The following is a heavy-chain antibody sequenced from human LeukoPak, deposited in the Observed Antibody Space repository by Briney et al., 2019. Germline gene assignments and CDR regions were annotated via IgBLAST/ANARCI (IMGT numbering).Heavy chain of an antibody. D-gene: IGHD5-12*01. CDR3: AISLVATITYGMDV. J-gene: IGHJ6*02. Sequence: GGSLRLSCAASGFTFSSKYMSWVRQAQGKGLEWVSVIYSGGSTYYADSVKGRFTISRDNSKNTLYLQMNSLRAEDTAVYYCAISLVATITYGMDVWGQGTTVTVSS. CDR1: GFTFSSKY. V-gene: IGHV3-66*01. CDR2: IYSGGST.